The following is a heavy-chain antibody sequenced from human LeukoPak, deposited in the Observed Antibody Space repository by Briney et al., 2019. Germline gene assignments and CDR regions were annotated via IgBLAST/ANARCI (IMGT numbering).Heavy chain of an antibody. D-gene: IGHD3-22*01. CDR1: GFTFSSYA. CDR3: AKDGYDSSGYYYDFDY. J-gene: IGHJ4*02. V-gene: IGHV3-23*01. CDR2: ISGSGGST. Sequence: GGSLRLSCEASGFTFSSYAMSWVRQAPGKGLEWVSAISGSGGSTYYADSVKGRFTISRDNSKNTLYLQMNSLRAEDTAVYYCAKDGYDSSGYYYDFDYWGQGTLVTVSS.